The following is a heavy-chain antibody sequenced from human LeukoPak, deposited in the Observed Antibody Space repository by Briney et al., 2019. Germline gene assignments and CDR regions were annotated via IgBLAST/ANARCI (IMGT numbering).Heavy chain of an antibody. V-gene: IGHV1-2*06. Sequence: SVKVSCKASGYTFPSYSISWVRQAPGQGLEWMGRINPNSGGTNYAQKFQGRVTMTRDTSISTAYMELSRLRSDDTAVYYCAREKVRQSGMDVWGQGTTVTVSS. CDR3: AREKVRQSGMDV. CDR1: GYTFPSYS. D-gene: IGHD2-2*01. J-gene: IGHJ6*02. CDR2: INPNSGGT.